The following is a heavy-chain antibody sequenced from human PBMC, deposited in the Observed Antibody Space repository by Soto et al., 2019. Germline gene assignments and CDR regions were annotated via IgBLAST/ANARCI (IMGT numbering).Heavy chain of an antibody. J-gene: IGHJ6*02. CDR3: AKDESGWYVVGMDA. CDR2: ISYDGRNK. V-gene: IGHV3-30*18. CDR1: GFIFGSYG. D-gene: IGHD6-19*01. Sequence: QVQLVESGGGVVQPGRSLRLSCAASGFIFGSYGLHWVRQAPGKGLEWVAVISYDGRNKFYVDSVKGRFTISRDNSKNTVYLQMDSLRAEDTAVYYCAKDESGWYVVGMDAWGQGTTLTVSS.